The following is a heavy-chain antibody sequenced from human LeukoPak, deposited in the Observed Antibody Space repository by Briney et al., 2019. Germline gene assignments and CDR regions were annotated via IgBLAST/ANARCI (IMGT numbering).Heavy chain of an antibody. CDR1: GYTFTSYG. V-gene: IGHV1-18*01. J-gene: IGHJ3*02. Sequence: ASVKVSCKASGYTFTSYGISWVRQAPGQGLEWMGWISAYNGNANYAQKLQGRVTMTTDTSTSTAYMELRSLRSDDTAVYYCARGTAGVMVDAFDIWGQGTMVTVSS. CDR3: ARGTAGVMVDAFDI. CDR2: ISAYNGNA. D-gene: IGHD2-8*01.